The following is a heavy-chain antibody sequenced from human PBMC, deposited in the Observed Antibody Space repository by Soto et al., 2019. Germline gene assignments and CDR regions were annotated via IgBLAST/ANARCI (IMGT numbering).Heavy chain of an antibody. V-gene: IGHV1-3*01. J-gene: IGHJ5*02. CDR1: GYTFTSYA. D-gene: IGHD5-18*01. CDR2: INAGNGNT. CDR3: ARNFSDTAHGGRGGFDP. Sequence: ASVKVSCKASGYTFTSYAMHWVRQAPGQKLEWMGWINAGNGNTKYSQKFQGRVTITRDTSASTAYMELSSLRSEDTAVYYCARNFSDTAHGGRGGFDPWCQGPLVTVSS.